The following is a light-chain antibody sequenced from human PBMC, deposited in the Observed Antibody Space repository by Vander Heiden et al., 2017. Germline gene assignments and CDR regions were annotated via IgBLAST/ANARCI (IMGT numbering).Light chain of an antibody. J-gene: IGLJ3*02. CDR1: SGHSNST. Sequence: QLLLTQSLSASASLGASVKLTCTLTSGHSNSTTARPPLQPAIGPRYLMKIHSDGIVFKADAIPDRFSGSSSGAERYLTISRLQSEDEADYYCQTWGSGTWVFGGGTKLTVL. CDR3: QTWGSGTWV. V-gene: IGLV4-69*02. CDR2: IHSDGIV.